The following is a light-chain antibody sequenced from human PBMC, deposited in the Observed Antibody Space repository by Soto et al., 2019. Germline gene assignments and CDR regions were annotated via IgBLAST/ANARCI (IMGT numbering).Light chain of an antibody. Sequence: ILLTQSRSSLSASVGDRVTITCRASQGIDTSLAWYQQKPGKAPKLLIYKASILESGVPSRFSGSGSGTDFTLTISSLQPEDFATYYCLQDYNYPRTFGQGTKVDIK. CDR2: KAS. V-gene: IGKV1-6*01. CDR1: QGIDTS. J-gene: IGKJ1*01. CDR3: LQDYNYPRT.